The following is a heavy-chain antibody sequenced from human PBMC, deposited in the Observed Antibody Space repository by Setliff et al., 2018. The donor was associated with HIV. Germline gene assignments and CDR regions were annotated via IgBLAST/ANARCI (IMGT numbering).Heavy chain of an antibody. CDR1: GYRYTNYW. CDR3: ARLGDDNSGYYQF. CDR2: IYPGDSDT. D-gene: IGHD3-22*01. Sequence: SGESLKISCRGSGYRYTNYWIGWVRQMPGKGLEWMGIIYPGDSDTRYSPSFQGQVTISADKSISTAYLQWSSLKASDTAIYYCARLGDDNSGYYQFWGQGTLVTVSS. J-gene: IGHJ4*02. V-gene: IGHV5-51*01.